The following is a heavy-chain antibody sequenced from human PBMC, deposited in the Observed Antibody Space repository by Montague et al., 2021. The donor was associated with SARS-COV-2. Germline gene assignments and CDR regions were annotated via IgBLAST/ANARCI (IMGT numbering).Heavy chain of an antibody. V-gene: IGHV4-4*02. CDR2: IYYTGNT. CDR3: ARGGTYHYGMDV. D-gene: IGHD3-16*01. Sequence: SETLSLTCAVSDGSISSPNWWNWVRQPPGKGLEWIGEIYYTGNTNYNPSLKSRVTIFIDKSKNPFSLQLSSVTAAATAVYYCARGGTYHYGMDVWGQGTTVAVSS. CDR1: DGSISSPNW. J-gene: IGHJ6*02.